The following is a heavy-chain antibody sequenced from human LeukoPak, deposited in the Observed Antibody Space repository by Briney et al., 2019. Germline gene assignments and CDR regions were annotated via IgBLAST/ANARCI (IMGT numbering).Heavy chain of an antibody. CDR3: ARVPQSREWFDP. V-gene: IGHV1-2*02. J-gene: IGHJ5*02. CDR2: INPSSGGT. CDR1: GYTFTGYY. Sequence: ASVKVSCKASGYTFTGYYMHWVRPAPGQGLEWMGWINPSSGGTNYAQKFQGRVTMTRDTSISTAYMELSRLRSDDTAVYYCARVPQSREWFDPWGQGTLVTVSS. D-gene: IGHD1-26*01.